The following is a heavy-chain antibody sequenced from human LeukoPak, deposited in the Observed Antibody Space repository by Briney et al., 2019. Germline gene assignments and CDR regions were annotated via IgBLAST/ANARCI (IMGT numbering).Heavy chain of an antibody. CDR1: GGSFSGYY. V-gene: IGHV4-34*01. J-gene: IGHJ3*02. CDR2: INHSGST. Sequence: SETLSLTCAVYGGSFSGYYWSWIRQPPGKGLEWIGEINHSGSTNYNPSLKSRVTISVDTSKNQFSLKLSSVTAADTAVYYCARGRRRIQLRYAFDIWGQGTMVTVSS. D-gene: IGHD5-18*01. CDR3: ARGRRRIQLRYAFDI.